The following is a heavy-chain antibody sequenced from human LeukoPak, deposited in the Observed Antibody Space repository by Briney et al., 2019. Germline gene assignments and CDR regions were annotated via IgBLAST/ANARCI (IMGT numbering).Heavy chain of an antibody. J-gene: IGHJ4*02. Sequence: MTSETLSLTCAVSGDSISSGSYSWSWIRQPPGKGLEWIGYIYPRGSTYYNPSLKSRVTMSLDRSANQFSLNLSTVTDADTAVYYCARFSPRAMGNYFDFWGQGTLVTVSS. V-gene: IGHV4-30-2*01. CDR2: IYPRGST. D-gene: IGHD7-27*01. CDR3: ARFSPRAMGNYFDF. CDR1: GDSISSGSYS.